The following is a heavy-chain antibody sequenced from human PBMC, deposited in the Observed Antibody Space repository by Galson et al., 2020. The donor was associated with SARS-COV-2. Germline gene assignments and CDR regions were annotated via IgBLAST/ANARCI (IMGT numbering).Heavy chain of an antibody. CDR1: GGSISSGGYY. CDR3: ARAFEAYGMDV. Sequence: SETLSLTCTVSGGSISSGGYYWSWIRQHPGKGLEWIGYIYYSGSTYYNPSLKSRVTISVDTSKNQFSLKLSSVTAADMAVYYCARAFEAYGMDVWGQGTTVTVSS. V-gene: IGHV4-31*03. CDR2: IYYSGST. J-gene: IGHJ6*02.